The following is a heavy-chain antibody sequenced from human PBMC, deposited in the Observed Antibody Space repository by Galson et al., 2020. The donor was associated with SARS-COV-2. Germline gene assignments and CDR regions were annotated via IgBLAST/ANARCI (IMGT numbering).Heavy chain of an antibody. V-gene: IGHV1-3*01. CDR3: ASPTWPAASYYYYGMDV. CDR1: GYTFTSYA. J-gene: IGHJ6*02. D-gene: IGHD6-13*01. CDR2: INAGNGNT. Sequence: GESLKISCKASGYTFTSYAMHWVRQAPGQRLEWMGWINAGNGNTKYSQKFQGRVTITRDTSASTAYMELSSLRSEDTAVYYCASPTWPAASYYYYGMDVWGQGTTVTVSS.